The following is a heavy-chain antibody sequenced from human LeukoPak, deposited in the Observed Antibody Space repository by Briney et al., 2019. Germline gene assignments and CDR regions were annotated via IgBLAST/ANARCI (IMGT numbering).Heavy chain of an antibody. CDR2: INPNSGGT. CDR3: ARDWISYCSGGSCYLFDY. D-gene: IGHD2-15*01. J-gene: IGHJ4*02. Sequence: ASVTVSCKASGYTFTGYYMHWVRQAPGQGLEWVGWINPNSGGTNYAQKFQGRVTMTRDTSISTAYMELSRLRSDDTAVYYCARDWISYCSGGSCYLFDYWGQGTLVTVSS. CDR1: GYTFTGYY. V-gene: IGHV1-2*02.